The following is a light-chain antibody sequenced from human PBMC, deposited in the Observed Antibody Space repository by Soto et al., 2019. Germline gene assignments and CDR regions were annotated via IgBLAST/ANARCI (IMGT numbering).Light chain of an antibody. CDR3: QQYNNWPS. CDR1: QSVSSSY. CDR2: DIS. V-gene: IGKV3-15*01. Sequence: EIVLTQSPVTLSLSPGDRATLSCRASQSVSSSYLAWYQQRPGQAPRLLIYDISNRAAGVPARFSGSGSETEFTLTIRSLQSEDFAVYFCQQYNNWPSFGQGTRLEIK. J-gene: IGKJ5*01.